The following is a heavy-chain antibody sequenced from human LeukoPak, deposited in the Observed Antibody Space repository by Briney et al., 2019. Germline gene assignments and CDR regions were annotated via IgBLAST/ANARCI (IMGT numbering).Heavy chain of an antibody. CDR3: ARRMATVTNPIEI. Sequence: KPSETLSLTRDVSGDSPTSHFWSGIRQTPGKGLEWIGYVFHSGTTNYSPSLKSRVTISLDTSKKQFYLRLASVTAADTAVYYCARRMATVTNPIEISGPGTMVSVSS. J-gene: IGHJ3*02. CDR2: VFHSGTT. CDR1: GDSPTSHF. D-gene: IGHD5-24*01. V-gene: IGHV4-59*08.